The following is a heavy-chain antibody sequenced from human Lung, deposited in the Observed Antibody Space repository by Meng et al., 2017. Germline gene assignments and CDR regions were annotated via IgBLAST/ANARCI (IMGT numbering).Heavy chain of an antibody. D-gene: IGHD1-1*01. V-gene: IGHV3-74*01. Sequence: EGQFVESGGGLVPPWGSLRLSCAASGFTFTDHWMHWVRQGPGKGLVWVSRINRDGTKPTYADSVKGRFTISRDNAKNTLYLQMNNLRAEDTAFYYCTNDRLNHWGQGALVTVSS. CDR1: GFTFTDHW. CDR3: TNDRLNH. CDR2: INRDGTKP. J-gene: IGHJ1*01.